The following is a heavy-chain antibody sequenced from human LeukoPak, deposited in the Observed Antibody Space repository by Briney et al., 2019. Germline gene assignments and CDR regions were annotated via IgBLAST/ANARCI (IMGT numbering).Heavy chain of an antibody. D-gene: IGHD1-26*01. CDR3: AKDIGTVGASPFDQ. CDR2: ISGSGLNT. CDR1: GFTFSNHA. V-gene: IGHV3-23*01. Sequence: GGSLRLSCAASGFTFSNHALGWVRQAPGKGLEWVSVISGSGLNTYYTDSVKGRFTVSRDNSKNTLSLQMNSLRVEDTALYYCAKDIGTVGASPFDQWGQGTLVSVSS. J-gene: IGHJ4*02.